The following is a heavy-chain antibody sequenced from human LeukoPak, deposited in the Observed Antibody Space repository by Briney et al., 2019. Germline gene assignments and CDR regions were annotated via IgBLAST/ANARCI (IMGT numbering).Heavy chain of an antibody. D-gene: IGHD4-17*01. Sequence: SETLSLTCTVSGGSISSGSYYWGWIRQPAGKGLEWIGRIYTSGSTNYNPSLKSRVTISVDTSKNQFSLKLSSVTAADTAVYYCARDGGYGDYVNWFDPWGQGTLVTVSS. CDR2: IYTSGST. J-gene: IGHJ5*02. CDR1: GGSISSGSYY. CDR3: ARDGGYGDYVNWFDP. V-gene: IGHV4-61*02.